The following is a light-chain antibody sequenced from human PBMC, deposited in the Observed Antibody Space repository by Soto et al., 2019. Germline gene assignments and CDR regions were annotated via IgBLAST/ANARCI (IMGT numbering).Light chain of an antibody. CDR3: QQSYSSVMYT. CDR1: QSISNH. V-gene: IGKV1-39*01. Sequence: DIQMTQSPSSLSASVGDRVTVTCRARQSISNHLNWYQQKTGKAPKLLIYAASSLQSGVPSRFSGSGSGTDFTLTISSLQPEDFATYYCQQSYSSVMYTFGQGTKLEIK. CDR2: AAS. J-gene: IGKJ2*01.